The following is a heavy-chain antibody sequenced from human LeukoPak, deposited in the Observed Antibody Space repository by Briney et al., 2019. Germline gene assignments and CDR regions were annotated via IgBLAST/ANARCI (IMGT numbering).Heavy chain of an antibody. V-gene: IGHV1-18*04. CDR3: ARDMGYCRSTSCSKSHY. Sequence: ASVKVSCKASGYTFTSYGLTWVRQAPGQGLEWMGWISAYNGNTNYAQNLQDRVTMTTDTSTSTAYMELRGLRSDDTAVYYCARDMGYCRSTSCSKSHYWGQGTLVTVSS. CDR1: GYTFTSYG. CDR2: ISAYNGNT. D-gene: IGHD2-2*01. J-gene: IGHJ4*02.